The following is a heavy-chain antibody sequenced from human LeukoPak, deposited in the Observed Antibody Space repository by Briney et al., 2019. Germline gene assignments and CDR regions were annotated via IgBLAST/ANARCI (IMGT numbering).Heavy chain of an antibody. Sequence: GGSLRLSCAASGFTFNSYAMSWVRQAPGKGVEWVSGISDSGDSTYYADSVKGRFTISRDNSKKRLFLQMNSLRAEDTAVYYCAKGYWSSTSCPGGDWGQGTLVTVSS. D-gene: IGHD2-2*01. CDR2: ISDSGDST. CDR3: AKGYWSSTSCPGGD. CDR1: GFTFNSYA. J-gene: IGHJ4*02. V-gene: IGHV3-23*01.